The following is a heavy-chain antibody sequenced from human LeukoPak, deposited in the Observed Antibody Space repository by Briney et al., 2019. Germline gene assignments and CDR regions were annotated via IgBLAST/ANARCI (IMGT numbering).Heavy chain of an antibody. CDR3: AREDLRGVPLGY. V-gene: IGHV1-69*04. CDR2: IIPILGIA. D-gene: IGHD3-10*01. J-gene: IGHJ4*02. CDR1: GGTFSSYA. Sequence: SVKVSCKASGGTFSSYAISWVRQAPGQGLEWMGRIIPILGIANYAQKFQGRVTITAGKSTSTAYMELSSLRSEDTAVYYCAREDLRGVPLGYWGQGTLVTVSS.